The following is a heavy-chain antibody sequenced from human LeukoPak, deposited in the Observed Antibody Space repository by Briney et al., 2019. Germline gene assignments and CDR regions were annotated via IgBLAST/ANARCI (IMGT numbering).Heavy chain of an antibody. CDR2: ISSSSNYI. CDR1: GFTFSSYT. Sequence: GGSLRLSCAASGFTFSSYTMNWDRQAPGKGLEWVSSISSSSNYIYYADSLEGRFTISRDNARNSLYLQMNSLRAEDTAVYYCASRHDLIDWGQGTLVTVSS. V-gene: IGHV3-21*01. CDR3: ASRHDLID. J-gene: IGHJ4*02. D-gene: IGHD2-21*01.